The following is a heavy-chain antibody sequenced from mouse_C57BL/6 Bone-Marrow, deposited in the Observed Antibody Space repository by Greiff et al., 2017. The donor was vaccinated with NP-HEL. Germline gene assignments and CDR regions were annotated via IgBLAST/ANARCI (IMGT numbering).Heavy chain of an antibody. V-gene: IGHV2-2*01. Sequence: VQLVESGPGLVQPSQSLSITCTVSGFSLTSYGVHWVRQSPGKGLEWLGVIWSGGSTDYNAAFISRLSISKDNSKSQVFFKMNSLQADDTAIYYCARQRGGAMDYGGQGTSVTVSS. CDR3: ARQRGGAMDY. CDR1: GFSLTSYG. CDR2: IWSGGST. J-gene: IGHJ4*01.